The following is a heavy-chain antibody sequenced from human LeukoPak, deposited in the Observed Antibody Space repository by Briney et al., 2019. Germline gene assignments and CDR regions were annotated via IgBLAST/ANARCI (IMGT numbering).Heavy chain of an antibody. CDR2: INAGNGNT. Sequence: ASVKVSCKASGYTFTSYAMHWVRQAPGQRLEWMGWINAGNGNTKYSQKFQGRVTITRDTSASTAYVELSSLRSEDTAVYYCARDEIGGWYQNWGQGTLVTVSS. CDR3: ARDEIGGWYQN. J-gene: IGHJ4*02. V-gene: IGHV1-3*01. D-gene: IGHD6-19*01. CDR1: GYTFTSYA.